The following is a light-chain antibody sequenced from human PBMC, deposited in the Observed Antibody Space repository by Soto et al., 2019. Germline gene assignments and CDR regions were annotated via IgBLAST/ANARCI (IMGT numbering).Light chain of an antibody. V-gene: IGKV3-20*01. Sequence: EIVLTQSPGTLSLSPGERATLSCRASQSVSSNYLGWYQQKPGQAPRLLIYGASTRATGIPDRLSGSGSGTDFTLTVSRLEPEDFAVYYCQYYGSSPFTFGPGTKVDIK. CDR3: QYYGSSPFT. CDR2: GAS. CDR1: QSVSSNY. J-gene: IGKJ3*01.